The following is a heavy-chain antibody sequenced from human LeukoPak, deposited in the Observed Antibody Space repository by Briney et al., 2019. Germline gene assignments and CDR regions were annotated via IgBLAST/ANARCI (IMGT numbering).Heavy chain of an antibody. CDR2: INPNGGGT. Sequence: ASVKVSCKASGYTFTNYYMHWVRQAPGQGLEWMGVINPNGGGTSYAQKFQGRVTMTRDTSTSTVYMELSSLRSEDTAVYYCAAWGSGSSPLPGMDVWGQGTTVTVSS. CDR1: GYTFTNYY. V-gene: IGHV1-46*01. J-gene: IGHJ6*02. D-gene: IGHD6-13*01. CDR3: AAWGSGSSPLPGMDV.